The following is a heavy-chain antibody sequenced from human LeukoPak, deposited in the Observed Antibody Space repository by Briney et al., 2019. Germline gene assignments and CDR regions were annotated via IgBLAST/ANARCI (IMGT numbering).Heavy chain of an antibody. Sequence: SETLSLTCTVSGASISSSYWSWIRQTPGKRLEWIGYIYYNGNSNSNPSLKSRVTISADKSKNQFSLKLSSVTAADTATYYCVRGNYDNRGYSNAFDIWGQGTMVTVSS. V-gene: IGHV4-59*01. CDR2: IYYNGNS. J-gene: IGHJ3*02. D-gene: IGHD3-22*01. CDR1: GASISSSY. CDR3: VRGNYDNRGYSNAFDI.